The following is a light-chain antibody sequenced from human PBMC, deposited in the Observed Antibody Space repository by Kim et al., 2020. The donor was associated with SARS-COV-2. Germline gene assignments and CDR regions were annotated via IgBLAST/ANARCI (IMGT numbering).Light chain of an antibody. CDR2: IND. J-gene: IGLJ7*01. Sequence: PGQRVSITCSGTSSNIGSNTVSWYQQVPGTAPKLLIYINDQRASGVPDRFSGSKSGTSASLAISGLQSEDEADYFCATWDDSLTAVFGGGTQLTVL. CDR1: SSNIGSNT. V-gene: IGLV1-44*01. CDR3: ATWDDSLTAV.